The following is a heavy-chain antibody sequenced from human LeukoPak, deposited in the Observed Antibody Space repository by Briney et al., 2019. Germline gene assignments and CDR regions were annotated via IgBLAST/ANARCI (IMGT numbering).Heavy chain of an antibody. CDR3: ARDCANGVCRGSYYYGMDV. Sequence: GGSLRLSCAASGFTFSSYAMHWVRQAPGKGLEWVALISYDGSNKYYADSVKGRFTISRDNSKNTLYLEMNSLSAEDTAVYYCARDCANGVCRGSYYYGMDVWGQGTTVTVSS. J-gene: IGHJ6*02. CDR2: ISYDGSNK. CDR1: GFTFSSYA. V-gene: IGHV3-30-3*01. D-gene: IGHD2-8*01.